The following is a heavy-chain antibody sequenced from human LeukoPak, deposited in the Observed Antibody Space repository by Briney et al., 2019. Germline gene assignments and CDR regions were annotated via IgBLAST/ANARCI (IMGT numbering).Heavy chain of an antibody. D-gene: IGHD5-12*01. J-gene: IGHJ3*02. V-gene: IGHV3-30*02. CDR3: ARERYSTAPGGFDI. CDR2: IRYDGSNK. Sequence: GGSLRLSCAASGFTFSSYGMHWVRQAPGKGLEWVAFIRYDGSNKYYADSVKGRFTISRDNSKNTLYLQMNSLRAEDTAVYYCARERYSTAPGGFDIWGQGTMVTVSS. CDR1: GFTFSSYG.